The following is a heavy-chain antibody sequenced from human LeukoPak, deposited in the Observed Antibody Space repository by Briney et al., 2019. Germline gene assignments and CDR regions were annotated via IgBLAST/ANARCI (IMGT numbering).Heavy chain of an antibody. CDR3: ARDWPSSGYNWFDP. CDR1: GYTFTKYG. Sequence: ASVKLSCKASGYTFTKYGVYWVRQAPGQGLEWRGWINTDTGNPTYAQGFTGRFVFSLDTSVSTTYLQISSLKPEDTAVYYCARDWPSSGYNWFDPWGQGTLVTVSS. V-gene: IGHV7-4-1*02. CDR2: INTDTGNP. J-gene: IGHJ5*02. D-gene: IGHD6-19*01.